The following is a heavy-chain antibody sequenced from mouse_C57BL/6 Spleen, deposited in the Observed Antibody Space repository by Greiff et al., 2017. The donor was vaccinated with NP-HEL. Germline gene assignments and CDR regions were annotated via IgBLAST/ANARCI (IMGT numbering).Heavy chain of an antibody. CDR1: GYSFTDYN. D-gene: IGHD1-1*01. CDR3: ARYYYGSSDYAMDY. V-gene: IGHV1-39*01. CDR2: INPNYGTT. J-gene: IGHJ4*01. Sequence: VHVKQSGPELVKPGASVKISCKASGYSFTDYNMNWVKQSNGKSLEWIGVINPNYGTTSYNQQFKGKATLTVDQSSSTAYMQLNSLTSEDSAVYYGARYYYGSSDYAMDYWGQGTSVTVSS.